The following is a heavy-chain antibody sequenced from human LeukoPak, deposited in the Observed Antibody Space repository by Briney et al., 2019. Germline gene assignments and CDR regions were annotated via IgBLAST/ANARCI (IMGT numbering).Heavy chain of an antibody. Sequence: PGRSLRLSCAASGFTFRSYGMHWVRQAPGKGLEWVAVIWYDGSNKYYADSVRGRFTISRDNSKNTLYLQMNSLRAEDTAVYYCARDFTVTTANGFDNWGQGTMVTVSS. CDR3: ARDFTVTTANGFDN. CDR2: IWYDGSNK. CDR1: GFTFRSYG. V-gene: IGHV3-33*01. J-gene: IGHJ3*02. D-gene: IGHD4-17*01.